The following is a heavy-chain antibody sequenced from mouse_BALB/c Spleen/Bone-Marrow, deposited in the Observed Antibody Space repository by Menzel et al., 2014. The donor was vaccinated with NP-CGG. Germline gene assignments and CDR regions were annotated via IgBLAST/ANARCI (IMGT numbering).Heavy chain of an antibody. CDR2: IYPGNLNT. Sequence: QVQLQQSGPELVKPGASVRISCKASGYTFAAYYIHWVKQRPGQGLEWIGWIYPGNLNTKYNEKSKGKATLTADKSSSTAYMQLSSLTSEDSAVYFCTGDAMDYWGQGTSVTVSS. CDR3: TGDAMDY. J-gene: IGHJ4*01. V-gene: IGHV1S56*01. CDR1: GYTFAAYY.